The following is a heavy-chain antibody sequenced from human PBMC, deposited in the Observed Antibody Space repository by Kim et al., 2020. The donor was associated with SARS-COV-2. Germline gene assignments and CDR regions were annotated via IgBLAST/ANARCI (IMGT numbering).Heavy chain of an antibody. J-gene: IGHJ4*02. CDR3: ARGNYDSSGYFLDY. CDR2: IYYSGST. CDR1: GGSISSYY. V-gene: IGHV4-59*01. D-gene: IGHD3-22*01. Sequence: SETLSLTCTVSGGSISSYYWSWIRQPPGKGLEWIGYIYYSGSTNYNPSLKSRVTISVDTSKNQFSLKLSSVTAADTAVYYCARGNYDSSGYFLDYWGQGTLVTVSS.